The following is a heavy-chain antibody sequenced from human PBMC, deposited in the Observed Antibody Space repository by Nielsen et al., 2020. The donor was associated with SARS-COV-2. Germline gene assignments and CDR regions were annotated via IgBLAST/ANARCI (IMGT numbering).Heavy chain of an antibody. Sequence: GESLKISCAGSGFTFSSYYMNWVRQAPGKGLMWVSRINSDGSRSAYADAVKGRFTISRDNARDTLYLQMNRLSAEDTAVYYCVRVRDDGHYYDTGPFDDWGQGALVTVSS. D-gene: IGHD3-22*01. CDR1: GFTFSSYY. CDR3: VRVRDDGHYYDTGPFDD. CDR2: INSDGSRS. J-gene: IGHJ4*02. V-gene: IGHV3-74*01.